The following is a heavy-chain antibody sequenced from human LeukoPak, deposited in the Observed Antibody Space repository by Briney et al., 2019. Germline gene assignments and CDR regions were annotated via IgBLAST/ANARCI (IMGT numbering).Heavy chain of an antibody. D-gene: IGHD3-3*01. CDR1: GASISSYY. CDR3: ARERYDFWSGSLVDY. Sequence: SETLSLTCTVSGASISSYYWSWIRQPPGKGLEWIGYIYYSGSTNYNPSLKSRVTMSIGTSKNQFSLKLSSVTAADTAVYYCARERYDFWSGSLVDYWGQGTLVTVSS. CDR2: IYYSGST. J-gene: IGHJ4*02. V-gene: IGHV4-59*12.